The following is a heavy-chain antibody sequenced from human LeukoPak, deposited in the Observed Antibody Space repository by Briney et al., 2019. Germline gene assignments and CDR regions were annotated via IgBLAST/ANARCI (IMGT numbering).Heavy chain of an antibody. V-gene: IGHV4-39*01. CDR2: VYRSGST. D-gene: IGHD6-19*01. CDR3: ARRGTSGWAYYFDF. Sequence: SETLSLTCDVSGDSISSSSNYWGWVRHLPGRGLEWIGSVYRSGSTYYNPSLKSRVTISVDTSKNQYTLDLTSVTAADTAVYHCARRGTSGWAYYFDFWGPGSLLTVSS. CDR1: GDSISSSSNY. J-gene: IGHJ4*02.